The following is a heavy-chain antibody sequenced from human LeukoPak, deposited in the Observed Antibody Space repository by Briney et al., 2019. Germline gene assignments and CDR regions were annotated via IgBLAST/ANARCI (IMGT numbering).Heavy chain of an antibody. Sequence: PSETLSLTCTVSGGSISSGGYYWSWIRQHPGKGLERIGYIYYSGSTYYNPSLKSRVTISVDTSKNQFSLKLSSVTAADTAVYYCARGLGYCSSTSCYTLWWFDPWGQGTLVTVSS. CDR3: ARGLGYCSSTSCYTLWWFDP. CDR2: IYYSGST. J-gene: IGHJ5*02. CDR1: GGSISSGGYY. V-gene: IGHV4-31*03. D-gene: IGHD2-2*02.